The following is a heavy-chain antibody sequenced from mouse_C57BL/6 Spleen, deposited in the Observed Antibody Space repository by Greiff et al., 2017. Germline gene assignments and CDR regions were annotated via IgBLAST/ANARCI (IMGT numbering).Heavy chain of an antibody. D-gene: IGHD1-1*01. CDR3: ARSPTVVPLGDYFDY. Sequence: VQLQQSGAELMKPGASVKLSCKATGYTFTGYWIEWVKQRPGHGLEWIGEILPGSGSTNYNVKFKGKATFTADTSSNTAYMQLSSLTTEDSAIYYCARSPTVVPLGDYFDYWGQGTTLTVSS. CDR1: GYTFTGYW. CDR2: ILPGSGST. V-gene: IGHV1-9*01. J-gene: IGHJ2*01.